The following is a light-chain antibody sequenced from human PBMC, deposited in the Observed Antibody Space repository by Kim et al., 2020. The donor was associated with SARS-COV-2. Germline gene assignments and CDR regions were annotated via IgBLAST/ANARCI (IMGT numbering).Light chain of an antibody. Sequence: QSVTISCSGTRSYVGGYNYVSWYQQHPGKAPKFIIYEVNKRPSGVPDRFSGSKSGNTASLTVSGLQAEDEADYYCSSFAGSNNPVVFGGGTQLTVL. J-gene: IGLJ2*01. CDR2: EVN. CDR3: SSFAGSNNPVV. CDR1: RSYVGGYNY. V-gene: IGLV2-8*01.